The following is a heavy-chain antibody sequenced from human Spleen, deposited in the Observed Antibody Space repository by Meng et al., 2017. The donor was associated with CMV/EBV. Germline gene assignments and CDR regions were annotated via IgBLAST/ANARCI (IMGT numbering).Heavy chain of an antibody. CDR2: ISSSSSYI. Sequence: GGSLRLSCAASGFTVSSNYMNWVRQAPGKGLEWVSSISSSSSYIYYADSVKGRFTISRDNAKNSLYLQMNSLRAEDTAVYYCATTGDCSSTSCFDYWGQGTLVTVSS. D-gene: IGHD2-2*01. V-gene: IGHV3-21*01. J-gene: IGHJ4*02. CDR1: GFTVSSNY. CDR3: ATTGDCSSTSCFDY.